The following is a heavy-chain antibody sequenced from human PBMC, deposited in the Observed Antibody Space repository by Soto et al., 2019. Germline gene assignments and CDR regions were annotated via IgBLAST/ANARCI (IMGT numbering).Heavy chain of an antibody. J-gene: IGHJ4*02. CDR3: AREGDYYDSFDY. V-gene: IGHV4-38-2*02. D-gene: IGHD3-3*01. Sequence: PSETLSLTCAVSGYSIRSGYYWGWIRQPPGKGLDWIGSIYHSGTTYYNPSLKSRVTISVDTFKNQFSLNVSSVTAAGTAVYYCAREGDYYDSFDYWGQGTLVTVSS. CDR2: IYHSGTT. CDR1: GYSIRSGYY.